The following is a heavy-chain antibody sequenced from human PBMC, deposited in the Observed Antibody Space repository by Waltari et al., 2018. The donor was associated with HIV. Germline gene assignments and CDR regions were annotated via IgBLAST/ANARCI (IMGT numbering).Heavy chain of an antibody. Sequence: VQLVESGGGVVQSGGSLSLSCEVSGFDVSASGLHWVRQAPGKGLEWVAVMSYDEKPFYSDDVKGRFTMSRDTSKNTILLQMDRLKVGDGAVYHCAKDLNKFYHGSGFDSWGPGTPVTV. CDR2: MSYDEKP. CDR3: AKDLNKFYHGSGFDS. CDR1: GFDVSASG. D-gene: IGHD3-10*01. J-gene: IGHJ4*02. V-gene: IGHV3-30*18.